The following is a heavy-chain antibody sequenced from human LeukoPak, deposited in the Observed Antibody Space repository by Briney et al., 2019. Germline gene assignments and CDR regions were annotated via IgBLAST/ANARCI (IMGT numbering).Heavy chain of an antibody. CDR1: GFTFSSYS. Sequence: PGGSLRLSCAASGFTFSSYSMNWVRQAPGKGLEWVSSISSSSSYIYYADSVKGRFTISRGNAKNSLYLQMNSLRAEDTAVYYCAREGHSSGWGASDAFDIWGQGTMVTVSS. CDR2: ISSSSSYI. V-gene: IGHV3-21*01. D-gene: IGHD6-19*01. CDR3: AREGHSSGWGASDAFDI. J-gene: IGHJ3*02.